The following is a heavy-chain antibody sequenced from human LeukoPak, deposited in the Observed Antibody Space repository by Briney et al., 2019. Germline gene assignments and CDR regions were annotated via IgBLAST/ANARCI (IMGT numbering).Heavy chain of an antibody. CDR1: GFTFSSYS. CDR2: ISSSSSYI. CDR3: ARAPHPYCSGGNCISFDY. J-gene: IGHJ4*02. V-gene: IGHV3-21*01. D-gene: IGHD2-15*01. Sequence: PGGSLRLSCAASGFTFSSYSMNWVRQAPGKGLEWVSSISSSSSYIYYTDSVKGRFTLSRDNAKKSLYLQMNSLRAEDTAVYYCARAPHPYCSGGNCISFDYWGQGTLVTVSS.